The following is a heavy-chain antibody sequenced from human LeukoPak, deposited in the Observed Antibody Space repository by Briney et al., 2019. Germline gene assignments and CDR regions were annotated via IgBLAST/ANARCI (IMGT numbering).Heavy chain of an antibody. J-gene: IGHJ3*02. D-gene: IGHD1-7*01. V-gene: IGHV1-3*01. Sequence: ASVKVSCKASGYIFTNYAIHWVRQAPGQRLEWMGWINAGNGKANYSQKFRGRVTLTRDTSTSTVYMELSSLRSEDTAVYYCARVRNYHRAFDIWGQGTMVTVSS. CDR2: INAGNGKA. CDR3: ARVRNYHRAFDI. CDR1: GYIFTNYA.